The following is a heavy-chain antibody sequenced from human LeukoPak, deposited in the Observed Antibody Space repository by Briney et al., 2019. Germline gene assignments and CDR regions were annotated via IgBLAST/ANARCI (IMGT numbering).Heavy chain of an antibody. CDR2: IYYSGST. CDR1: GGSISSGGYY. D-gene: IGHD2-2*01. CDR3: ARNQLLSLDAFDI. J-gene: IGHJ3*02. Sequence: SETLSLTCTVSGGSISSGGYYWSWIRQHPGKGLEWIGYIYYSGSTYYNPSLKSRVTISVDTSKNQFSLRLSSVTAADTAVYYCARNQLLSLDAFDIWGQGTMVTVSS. V-gene: IGHV4-31*03.